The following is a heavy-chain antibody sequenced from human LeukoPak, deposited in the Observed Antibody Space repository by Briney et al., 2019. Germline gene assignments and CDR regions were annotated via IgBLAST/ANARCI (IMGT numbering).Heavy chain of an antibody. D-gene: IGHD2-2*03. V-gene: IGHV3-7*03. CDR3: ARVMDIVVVPAAMPFYGMDV. Sequence: GGSLRLSCAASGFTFSDYYMSWVRQAPGKGLEWVANIKQDGSEKYYVDSVKGRFTISRDNAKNSLYLQMNSLRAEDTAVYYCARVMDIVVVPAAMPFYGMDVWGKGTTVTVSS. CDR1: GFTFSDYY. CDR2: IKQDGSEK. J-gene: IGHJ6*04.